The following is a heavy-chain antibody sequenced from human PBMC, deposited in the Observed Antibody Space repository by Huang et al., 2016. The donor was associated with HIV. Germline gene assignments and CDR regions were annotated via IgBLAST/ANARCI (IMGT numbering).Heavy chain of an antibody. CDR2: SVPIFRRT. CDR1: GGTFSSYG. Sequence: QVQLVQSGAEMKKPGSSVKVSCTAPGGTFSSYGISWVRQAPGQGLGWMWGSVPIFRRTDYAQKCQGRLTITADESTSTAYMELSSLRSQDSAIYFCARGVFDGVWSGDLLPHFYYMDVWGKGTTVTVSS. CDR3: ARGVFDGVWSGDLLPHFYYMDV. D-gene: IGHD3-10*01. J-gene: IGHJ6*03. V-gene: IGHV1-69*13.